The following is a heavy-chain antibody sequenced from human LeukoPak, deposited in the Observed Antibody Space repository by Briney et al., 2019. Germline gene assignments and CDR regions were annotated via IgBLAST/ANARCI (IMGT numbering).Heavy chain of an antibody. V-gene: IGHV3-21*01. CDR1: GFTFSSYW. Sequence: GGSLRLSCAASGFTFSSYWMNWVRQAPGKGLEWVSSISSSSSYIYYADSVKGRFTISRDNAKNSLYLQMNSLRAEDTAVYYCARDGDYGDYNDAFDIWGQGTMVTVSS. CDR3: ARDGDYGDYNDAFDI. CDR2: ISSSSSYI. D-gene: IGHD4-17*01. J-gene: IGHJ3*02.